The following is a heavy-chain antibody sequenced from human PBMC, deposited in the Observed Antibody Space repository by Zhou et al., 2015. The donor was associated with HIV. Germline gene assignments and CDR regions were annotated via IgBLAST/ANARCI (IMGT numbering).Heavy chain of an antibody. D-gene: IGHD3-10*01. CDR3: ARVGGSGAPRAYYYYYMDV. Sequence: QVQLVQSGAEVKKPGSSVKVSCKASGGTFSSYAISWVRQAPGQGLEWMGGIIPIFGTANYAQKFQGRVTITADESTSTAYMELSSLRSEDTAVYYCARVGGSGAPRAYYYYYMDVWGKGTTVTVSS. CDR2: IIPIFGTA. J-gene: IGHJ6*03. V-gene: IGHV1-69*01. CDR1: GGTFSSYA.